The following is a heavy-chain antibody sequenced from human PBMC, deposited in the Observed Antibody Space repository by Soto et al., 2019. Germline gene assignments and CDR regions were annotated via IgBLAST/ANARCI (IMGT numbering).Heavy chain of an antibody. CDR1: GFSLSNARMG. J-gene: IGHJ4*02. CDR2: IFWNDEK. Sequence: QVTLKESGPVLVKPTETLTLTCTVSGFSLSNARMGVSWIRQPPGKALEWLAHIFWNDEKSYSTSLKSRLTISKDTSKSQVDLTRTNMDPVDTATYYCARIRTGQWLGGFDYWGQGTLVTVSS. V-gene: IGHV2-26*01. D-gene: IGHD6-19*01. CDR3: ARIRTGQWLGGFDY.